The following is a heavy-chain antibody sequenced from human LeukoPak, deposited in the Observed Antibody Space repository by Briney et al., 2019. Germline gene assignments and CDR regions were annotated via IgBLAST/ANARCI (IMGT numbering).Heavy chain of an antibody. V-gene: IGHV4-59*12. Sequence: NSSETLSLTCTVSGGSISSYYWSWIRQPPGKGLEWIGYIYYSGSTNYNPSLKSRVTISVDTSKNQFSLKLSSVTAADTAVYYCARGRWSGTRFDYWGQGTLVTVSS. CDR2: IYYSGST. J-gene: IGHJ4*02. D-gene: IGHD3-3*01. CDR1: GGSISSYY. CDR3: ARGRWSGTRFDY.